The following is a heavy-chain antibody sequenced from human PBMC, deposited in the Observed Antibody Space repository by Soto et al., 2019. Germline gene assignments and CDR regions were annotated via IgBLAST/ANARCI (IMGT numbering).Heavy chain of an antibody. CDR2: IIPMFGTT. Sequence: QVQLVQSGAEVKKPGSSVTVFCKASGVIFKNYAFSWVRQAPGQGLEWMGGIIPMFGTTNSAQSFQDRVTITADESTSTVYLELSSLRSDDTAIYYCARGIADIQTGGNWFDPWGQGTLVTVSS. CDR1: GVIFKNYA. CDR3: ARGIADIQTGGNWFDP. D-gene: IGHD2-8*02. J-gene: IGHJ5*02. V-gene: IGHV1-69*01.